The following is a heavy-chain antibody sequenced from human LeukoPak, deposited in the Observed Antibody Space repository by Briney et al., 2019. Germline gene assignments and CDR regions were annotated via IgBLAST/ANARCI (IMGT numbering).Heavy chain of an antibody. CDR1: GFSLSTSGVG. CDR2: IYWNDDK. Sequence: SGPTLVNPTQTLTLTCTFSGFSLSTSGVGVGWIRQPPGKALEWLALIYWNDDKRYSPSLKSRLTITKDTSKNQVVLTMTNMDPVDTATYYCAHSSYYYDSSGYFRYYYYGMDVWGQGTTVTVSS. J-gene: IGHJ6*02. D-gene: IGHD3-22*01. V-gene: IGHV2-5*01. CDR3: AHSSYYYDSSGYFRYYYYGMDV.